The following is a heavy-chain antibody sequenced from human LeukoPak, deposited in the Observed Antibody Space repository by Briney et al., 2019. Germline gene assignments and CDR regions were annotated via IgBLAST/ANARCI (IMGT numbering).Heavy chain of an antibody. D-gene: IGHD2-15*01. V-gene: IGHV4-39*01. CDR3: ARSIEDIVVVVTTTDYYFYMDV. CDR2: IYYSGST. CDR1: GGSISRSSYY. Sequence: SETLSLTCSVSGGSISRSSYYWGWIRQPPGKGLEWIGSIYYSGSTYYNPFLKSRVTISVDTSKNQFSLKLNSVTAADTAVYYCARSIEDIVVVVTTTDYYFYMDVWGKGTTVTVSS. J-gene: IGHJ6*03.